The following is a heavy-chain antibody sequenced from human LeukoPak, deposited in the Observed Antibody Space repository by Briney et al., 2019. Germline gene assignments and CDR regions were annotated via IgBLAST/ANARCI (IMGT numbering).Heavy chain of an antibody. CDR3: ATLLYGDYDARDAFDI. D-gene: IGHD4-17*01. CDR1: GDSISSSSYY. Sequence: PSETLSLTCTVSGDSISSSSYYWGWIRQPPGKGLEWIGSIYYSGSTYYSPSLKSRVTISVDTSKNQFSLKLSSVTAADTAVYYCATLLYGDYDARDAFDIWGQGTMVTVSS. CDR2: IYYSGST. V-gene: IGHV4-39*01. J-gene: IGHJ3*02.